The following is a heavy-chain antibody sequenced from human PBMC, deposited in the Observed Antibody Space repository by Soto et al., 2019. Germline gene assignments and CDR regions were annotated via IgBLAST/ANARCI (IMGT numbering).Heavy chain of an antibody. CDR1: GFTFSDYY. CDR3: ARAGGYSSSWYLGKNWFDP. J-gene: IGHJ5*02. CDR2: ISSSGSTI. Sequence: GGSLRLSCAASGFTFSDYYMSWIRQAPGKGLEWVSYISSSGSTIYYADSVKGRFTISRDNAKNSLYLQMNSLRAEDTAVYYCARAGGYSSSWYLGKNWFDPWGQGTLVTVSS. D-gene: IGHD6-13*01. V-gene: IGHV3-11*01.